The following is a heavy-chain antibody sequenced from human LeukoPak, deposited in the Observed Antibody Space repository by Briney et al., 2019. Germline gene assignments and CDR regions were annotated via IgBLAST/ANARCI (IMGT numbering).Heavy chain of an antibody. CDR1: GGCFSGYY. J-gene: IGHJ5*02. D-gene: IGHD6-19*01. Sequence: TSETLSLTCAVYGGCFSGYYWSWIRQPPGKGLEWIGEINHSGSTNYNPSLKSRVTISVDTSKNQFSLKLSSVTAADTAVYYCARCPRRQWLVRNWFDPWGQGTLVTVSS. CDR3: ARCPRRQWLVRNWFDP. V-gene: IGHV4-34*01. CDR2: INHSGST.